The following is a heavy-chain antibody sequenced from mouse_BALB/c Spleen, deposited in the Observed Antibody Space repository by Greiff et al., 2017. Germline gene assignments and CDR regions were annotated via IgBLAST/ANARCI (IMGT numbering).Heavy chain of an antibody. Sequence: EVQVVESGGGLVQPGGSRKLSCAASGFTFSSFGMHWVRQAPEKGLEWVAYISSGSSTIYYADTVKGRFTISRDNPKNTLFLQMTSLRSEDTAMYYCARSITTAPYYFDYWGQGTTLTVSS. CDR3: ARSITTAPYYFDY. CDR2: ISSGSSTI. CDR1: GFTFSSFG. V-gene: IGHV5-17*02. J-gene: IGHJ2*01. D-gene: IGHD1-2*01.